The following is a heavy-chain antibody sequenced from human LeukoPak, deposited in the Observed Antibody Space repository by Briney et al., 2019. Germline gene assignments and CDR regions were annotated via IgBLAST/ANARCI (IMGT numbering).Heavy chain of an antibody. CDR2: IYYSGST. D-gene: IGHD5-12*01. CDR1: GGSISSSSYY. CDR3: ARVLDSGYDYGWFDP. J-gene: IGHJ5*02. Sequence: PSETLSLTCTVSGGSISSSSYYWGWIRQPPGKGPEWIGSIYYSGSTYYNPSLKSRVIISVDTSKNQFSLKLSSVTAADTAVYYCARVLDSGYDYGWFDPWGQGTLVTVSS. V-gene: IGHV4-39*01.